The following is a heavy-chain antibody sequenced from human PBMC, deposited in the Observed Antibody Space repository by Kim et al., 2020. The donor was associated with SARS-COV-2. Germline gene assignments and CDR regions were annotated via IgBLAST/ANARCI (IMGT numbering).Heavy chain of an antibody. V-gene: IGHV4-59*08. CDR3: ASLQGKYCSSTSCSPRYYYGMGV. J-gene: IGHJ6*02. CDR1: GGSISSYY. Sequence: SETLSLTCTVSGGSISSYYWSWIRQPPGKGLEWIGYIYYSGSTNYNPSLKSRVTISVDTSKNQFSLKLSSVTAADTAVYYCASLQGKYCSSTSCSPRYYYGMGVWGQGTTDTVSS. D-gene: IGHD2-2*01. CDR2: IYYSGST.